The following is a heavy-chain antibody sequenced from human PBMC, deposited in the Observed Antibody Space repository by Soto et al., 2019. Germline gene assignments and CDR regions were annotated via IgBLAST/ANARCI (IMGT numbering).Heavy chain of an antibody. CDR3: TRGPSADKVDY. J-gene: IGHJ4*02. V-gene: IGHV4-30-4*01. Sequence: QVQLQESGPGLVKPSQTLSLTCTVSGGSINNVNYCWSWIRQSPDNGLEWLGHIYNGGTTYNNRSLTSRVTISVDPSNNQFPLKLSPVSAADTAVYYCTRGPSADKVDYWGQGTLVTVSS. CDR1: GGSINNVNYC. CDR2: IYNGGTT.